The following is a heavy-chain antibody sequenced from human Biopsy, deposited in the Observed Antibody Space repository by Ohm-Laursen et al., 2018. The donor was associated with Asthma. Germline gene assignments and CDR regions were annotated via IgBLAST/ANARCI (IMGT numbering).Heavy chain of an antibody. V-gene: IGHV3-30*03. CDR2: ISYDGSSI. J-gene: IGHJ3*02. Sequence: SLRLSCAASGFSFSNFGMHWVRQAPGKGLEWVAVISYDGSSIYYADSVKGRFTISRDNSKNTLDLQMNSLREEDTAVYYCVRDGTDDAFDIWGQGTVVSVSS. CDR1: GFSFSNFG. D-gene: IGHD1-1*01. CDR3: VRDGTDDAFDI.